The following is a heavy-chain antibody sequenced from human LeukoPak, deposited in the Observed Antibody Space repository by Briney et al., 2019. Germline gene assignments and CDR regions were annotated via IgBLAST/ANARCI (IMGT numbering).Heavy chain of an antibody. CDR1: GFIFSSYW. CDR3: ARASYQLPFDP. Sequence: GGSLRLSCAASGFIFSSYWMHWVRHAPGKGLVWVSRINTDGSSTSYADSVKGRFTISRDNAKNSLYLQMNSLRAEDTAVYYCARASYQLPFDPWGQGTLVTVSS. D-gene: IGHD2-2*01. J-gene: IGHJ5*02. V-gene: IGHV3-74*01. CDR2: INTDGSST.